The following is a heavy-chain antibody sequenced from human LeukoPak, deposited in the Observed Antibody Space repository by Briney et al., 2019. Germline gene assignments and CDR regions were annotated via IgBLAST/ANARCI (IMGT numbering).Heavy chain of an antibody. Sequence: PGGSLRLSCAASGFTFSNAWMSWVRQAPGKGLEWVGRIKSKTDGGTTDYAAPVKGRFTISRDDSKNTLYLQMHSLRAEDTAVYYCARELYYYESSGYLSSYYFDHWGQGTLVTVSS. CDR2: IKSKTDGGTT. CDR1: GFTFSNAW. CDR3: ARELYYYESSGYLSSYYFDH. D-gene: IGHD3-22*01. J-gene: IGHJ4*02. V-gene: IGHV3-15*01.